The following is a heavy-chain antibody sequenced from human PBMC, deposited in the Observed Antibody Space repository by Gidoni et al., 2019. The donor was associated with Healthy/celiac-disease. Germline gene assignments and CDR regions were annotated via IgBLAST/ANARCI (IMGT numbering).Heavy chain of an antibody. CDR2: ISYDGSNK. V-gene: IGHV3-30-3*01. CDR1: GFPFRSYA. CDR3: ARDPSRLRFFPAEDYYGMDV. J-gene: IGHJ6*02. Sequence: QVQLVESGGGVVQPGRSLRLSCPASGFPFRSYAMHWVRQAPGKGLEWVAVISYDGSNKYYADSVKGRFTISRDNSKNTLYLQMNSLRAEDTAVYYCARDPSRLRFFPAEDYYGMDVWGQGTTVTVSS. D-gene: IGHD3-3*01.